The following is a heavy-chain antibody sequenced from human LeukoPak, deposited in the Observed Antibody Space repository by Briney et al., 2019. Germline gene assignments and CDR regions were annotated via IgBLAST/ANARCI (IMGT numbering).Heavy chain of an antibody. D-gene: IGHD3-22*01. CDR2: IYHSAST. CDR3: ARPTDYYDSSGHGSSAFDM. CDR1: GGSISSGGYS. V-gene: IGHV4-30-2*01. J-gene: IGHJ3*02. Sequence: SETLSLTCAVSGGSISSGGYSWSWLRQPPGKGLEWIGYIYHSASTYYNPSLKSRVTISVDRSKNQFSLKLSSVTAADTAVYYCARPTDYYDSSGHGSSAFDMWGQGTMVTVSS.